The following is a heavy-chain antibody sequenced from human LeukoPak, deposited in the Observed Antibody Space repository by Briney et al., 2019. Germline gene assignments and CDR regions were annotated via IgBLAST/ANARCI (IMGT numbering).Heavy chain of an antibody. CDR3: ARTSIYYDSSGYRS. D-gene: IGHD3-22*01. CDR1: GGSFSGYQ. J-gene: IGHJ5*02. Sequence: SETLSLTXAVYGGSFSGYQWSWIRQPPGKGLEWIGEINHSGSTNYNPSLKSRVNISVDTSKNQFSLKLSSVTAAGTAVYYCARTSIYYDSSGYRSWGQGTLVTVSS. V-gene: IGHV4-34*01. CDR2: INHSGST.